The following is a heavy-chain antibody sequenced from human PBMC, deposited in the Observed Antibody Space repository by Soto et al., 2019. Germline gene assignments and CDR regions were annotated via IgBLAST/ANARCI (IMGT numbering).Heavy chain of an antibody. D-gene: IGHD2-21*02. CDR1: GFTFSNYG. CDR3: AKGFIVVVTVLRPDDAFDV. V-gene: IGHV3-23*01. Sequence: DVQLLESGGGLVQPGGSLRLSCATSGFTFSNYGMNWVRQATGKGREWVSGISGGGGTTYYADAVKGRFTISRDTSKNTVFLEMNSLRAEDTAVYYCAKGFIVVVTVLRPDDAFDVWGQGTLVTVSS. J-gene: IGHJ3*01. CDR2: ISGGGGTT.